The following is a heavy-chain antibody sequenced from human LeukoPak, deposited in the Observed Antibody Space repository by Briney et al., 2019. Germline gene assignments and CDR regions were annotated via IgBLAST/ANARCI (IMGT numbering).Heavy chain of an antibody. CDR3: AKGQDCSSTSCYAARKTTNYYYYGMDV. J-gene: IGHJ6*02. CDR2: ISGSGGST. Sequence: GGSLRLSCAASGFTFSRFWIYWVRHAPGMGLVWVSAISGSGGSTYYADSVKGRFTISRDNSKNTLYLQMNSLRAEDTAVYYCAKGQDCSSTSCYAARKTTNYYYYGMDVWGQGTTVTVSS. V-gene: IGHV3-23*01. CDR1: GFTFSRFW. D-gene: IGHD2-2*01.